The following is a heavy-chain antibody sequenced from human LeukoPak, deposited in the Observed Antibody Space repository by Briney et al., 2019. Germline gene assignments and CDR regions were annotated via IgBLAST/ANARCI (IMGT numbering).Heavy chain of an antibody. CDR1: GFTFNDYY. CDR3: ARPRQWPSTSEFQH. J-gene: IGHJ1*01. D-gene: IGHD6-19*01. CDR2: ISSSGSTI. V-gene: IGHV3-11*04. Sequence: PGGSLRLSCAASGFTFNDYYMSWIRQAPGKGLEWVAYISSSGSTIYYADSVKGRFTISRDNAKNSLYLQMNSLRAEDTAVYYCARPRQWPSTSEFQHWGQGTLVTVSS.